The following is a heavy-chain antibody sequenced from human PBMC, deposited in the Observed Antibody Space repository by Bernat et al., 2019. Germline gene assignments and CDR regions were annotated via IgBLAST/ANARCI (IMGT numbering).Heavy chain of an antibody. V-gene: IGHV4-59*01. J-gene: IGHJ4*02. CDR3: ARDRSGYPRWYFDY. Sequence: QVQLQESGPGLVKPSETLSLTCTVSGGSISSYYWSWIRQPPGKGLEWIGYIYYSGSTNYNPSLKSRVTISVDTSKNQFSLKLSSVTAADTAVYYCARDRSGYPRWYFDYWGQGTLVTVSS. CDR2: IYYSGST. CDR1: GGSISSYY. D-gene: IGHD5-12*01.